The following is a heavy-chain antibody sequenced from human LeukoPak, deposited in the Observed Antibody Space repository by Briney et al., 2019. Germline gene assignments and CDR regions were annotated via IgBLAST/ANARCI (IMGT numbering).Heavy chain of an antibody. CDR3: ARGVRGSTAAGTFDY. CDR2: IYYSGST. J-gene: IGHJ4*02. Sequence: SETLSLTCTVSGGSISSYYWSWIRQPTGKGLEWIGYIYYSGSTNYNPSLKSRVTISVDTSKNQFSLKLSSVTAADTAVYYCARGVRGSTAAGTFDYWGQGTLVTVSS. CDR1: GGSISSYY. D-gene: IGHD6-13*01. V-gene: IGHV4-59*01.